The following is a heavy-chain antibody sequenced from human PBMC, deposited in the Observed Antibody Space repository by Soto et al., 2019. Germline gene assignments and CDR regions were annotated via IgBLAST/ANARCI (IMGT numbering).Heavy chain of an antibody. Sequence: ASVKVPCKPFGYTFTSYAISWVLQAPGQGLEWRGWISAYNGNTKYAQKLQGRVTMTTDTSTSTAYMELRSLRSDATAVYYCARDHIVVVPAARAHDAFDIWGPGTLVTVSS. V-gene: IGHV1-18*01. CDR2: ISAYNGNT. D-gene: IGHD2-2*01. CDR1: GYTFTSYA. J-gene: IGHJ3*02. CDR3: ARDHIVVVPAARAHDAFDI.